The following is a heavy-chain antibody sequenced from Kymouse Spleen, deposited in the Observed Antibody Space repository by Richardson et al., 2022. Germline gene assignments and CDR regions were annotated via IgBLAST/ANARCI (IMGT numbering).Heavy chain of an antibody. V-gene: IGHV4-4*02. J-gene: IGHJ6*02. CDR3: ARDGYYGSGSYSHYYYYGMDV. Sequence: QVQLQESGPGLVKPSGTLSLTCAVSGGSISSSNWWSWVRQPPGKGLEWIGEIYHSGSTNYNPSLKSRVTISVDKSKNQFSLKLSSVTAADTAVYYCARDGYYGSGSYSHYYYYGMDVWGQGTTVTVSS. CDR1: GGSISSSNW. D-gene: IGHD3-10*01. CDR2: IYHSGST.